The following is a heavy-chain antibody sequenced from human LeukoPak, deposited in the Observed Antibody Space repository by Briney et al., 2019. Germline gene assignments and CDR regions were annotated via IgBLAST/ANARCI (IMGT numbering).Heavy chain of an antibody. CDR2: INHSGST. CDR1: GGSFSGYY. V-gene: IGHV4-34*01. CDR3: ARDRRITMVRGVSGARRNDY. J-gene: IGHJ4*02. D-gene: IGHD3-10*01. Sequence: SKTLSLTCAVYGGSFSGYYWSWIRQPPGKGLEWIGEINHSGSTNYNPSLKSRVTISVDTSKNQFSLKLSSVTAADTAVYYCARDRRITMVRGVSGARRNDYWGQGTLVTVSS.